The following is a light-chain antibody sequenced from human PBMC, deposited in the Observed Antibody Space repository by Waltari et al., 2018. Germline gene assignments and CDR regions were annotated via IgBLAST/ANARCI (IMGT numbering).Light chain of an antibody. CDR1: KIGTKN. Sequence: SYVLNQPPSVSVAPGKTARITCGANKIGTKNVHWYQQRPGQAPILLIYSDSDRPSAIPARFSSSNSGNTATLAIYSVEGGDEADYFCQVWDDDTNRVVFGGGTKLTVL. CDR3: QVWDDDTNRVV. J-gene: IGLJ2*01. CDR2: SDS. V-gene: IGLV3-21*04.